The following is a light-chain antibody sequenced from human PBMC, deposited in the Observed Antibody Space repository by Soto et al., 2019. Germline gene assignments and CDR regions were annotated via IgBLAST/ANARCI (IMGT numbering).Light chain of an antibody. CDR3: CSYTTSSTLV. CDR1: SSNIRSKS. Sequence: QSALTQPPSASATPGQRVTISCSGSSSNIRSKSVYWYKQVPGTAPKLLIYSTDLRPSGVPDRFSGSKSGTSASLAITGLQAEDEADYYCCSYTTSSTLVFGTGTKLTVL. V-gene: IGLV1-44*01. CDR2: STD. J-gene: IGLJ1*01.